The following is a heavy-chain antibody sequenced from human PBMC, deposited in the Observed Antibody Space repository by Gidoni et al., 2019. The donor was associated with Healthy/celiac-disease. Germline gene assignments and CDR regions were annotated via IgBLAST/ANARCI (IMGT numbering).Heavy chain of an antibody. Sequence: QLQLQESGPGLVKPSDTLSLTCTVSGGSISSSSYYWGWIRQPPGKGLEWIGSIYYSGSTYYNPSLKSRVTISVDTSKNQFSLKLSSVTAADTAVYYCARGRVDDAFDIWGQGTMVTVSS. J-gene: IGHJ3*02. CDR3: ARGRVDDAFDI. CDR1: GGSISSSSYY. D-gene: IGHD2-15*01. V-gene: IGHV4-39*01. CDR2: IYYSGST.